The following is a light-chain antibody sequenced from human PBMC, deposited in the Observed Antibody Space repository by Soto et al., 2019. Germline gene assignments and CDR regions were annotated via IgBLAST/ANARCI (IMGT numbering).Light chain of an antibody. J-gene: IGKJ4*01. V-gene: IGKV3-15*01. Sequence: DIVMTQSPATLSVSPGERATLSCRASQSLSNNLAWYQQKPGQAPRLLIYGASTRATGIPDRFSGSGSGTEFTLTISSLRSEDSAVYYCQQYNNWLSFGGGTKVEI. CDR2: GAS. CDR1: QSLSNN. CDR3: QQYNNWLS.